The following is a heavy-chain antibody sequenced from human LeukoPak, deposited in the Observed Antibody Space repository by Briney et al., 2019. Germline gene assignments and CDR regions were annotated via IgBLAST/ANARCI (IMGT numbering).Heavy chain of an antibody. CDR2: ISSSSTYI. CDR3: ARDRVVSGRFGEVAS. J-gene: IGHJ5*01. Sequence: GGSLRLSCAASGFTFSSYSMNWVRQAPGKGLEWVSFISSSSTYISYADSVKGRFTISRDDAKNSLYLQMSSLRADDTAVYYCARDRVVSGRFGEVASWGQGTLVTVSS. CDR1: GFTFSSYS. D-gene: IGHD3-10*01. V-gene: IGHV3-21*01.